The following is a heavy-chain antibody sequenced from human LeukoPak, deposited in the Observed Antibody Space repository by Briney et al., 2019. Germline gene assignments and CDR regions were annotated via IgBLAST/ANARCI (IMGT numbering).Heavy chain of an antibody. J-gene: IGHJ6*03. D-gene: IGHD3-10*01. CDR3: ARLSAYYYGSFFYYYMDV. Sequence: GGSLRLSCGGSGFSFSSYWMTWVRQSPGKGPEWVANIKQDESETYTVDSVKGRFTISRDNAKNSVYLHMNSLRAEDTALYYCARLSAYYYGSFFYYYMDVWGKGTTVTVSS. V-gene: IGHV3-7*01. CDR2: IKQDESET. CDR1: GFSFSSYW.